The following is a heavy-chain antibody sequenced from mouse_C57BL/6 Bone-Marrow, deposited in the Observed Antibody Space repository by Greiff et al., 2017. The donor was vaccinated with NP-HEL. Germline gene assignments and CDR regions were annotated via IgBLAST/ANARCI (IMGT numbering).Heavy chain of an antibody. CDR2: IDPSDSYT. J-gene: IGHJ3*01. V-gene: IGHV1-50*01. CDR1: GYTFTSYW. D-gene: IGHD1-1*01. CDR3: AREYYGSTGFAY. Sequence: VQLQQPGAELVKPGASVKLSCKASGYTFTSYWMQWVKQRPGQGLEWIGEIDPSDSYTNYNQKFKGKATLTVDTSSSTAYMQLSSLTSEDSAVYYCAREYYGSTGFAYWGQGTLVTVSA.